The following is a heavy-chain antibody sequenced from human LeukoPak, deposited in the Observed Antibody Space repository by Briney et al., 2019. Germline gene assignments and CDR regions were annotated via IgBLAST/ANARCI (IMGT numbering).Heavy chain of an antibody. V-gene: IGHV3-21*01. Sequence: GGSLRLSCAASGFTFSSYSMNWVRQAPGKGLEWVSSISSSSSYIYYADSVKGRFTISRDNAKNSLYLQMNSLRAEDTAVYYCANNVGYSSSLGGWGQGTLVTVSS. J-gene: IGHJ4*02. D-gene: IGHD6-13*01. CDR2: ISSSSSYI. CDR1: GFTFSSYS. CDR3: ANNVGYSSSLGG.